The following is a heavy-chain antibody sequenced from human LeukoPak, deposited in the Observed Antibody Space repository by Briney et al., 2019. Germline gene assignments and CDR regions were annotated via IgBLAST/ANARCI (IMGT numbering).Heavy chain of an antibody. CDR1: GFTFSDYY. CDR2: ISSSGSTI. V-gene: IGHV3-11*01. D-gene: IGHD2-15*01. CDR3: ARRVHCSGGSCYFYGFYYYYMDV. J-gene: IGHJ6*03. Sequence: PGGSLRLSCAASGFTFSDYYMSWIRQAPGKGPEWVSYISSSGSTIYYADSVKGRFTISRDNAKNSLYLQMNSLRAEDTAVYYCARRVHCSGGSCYFYGFYYYYMDVWGKGTTVTVSS.